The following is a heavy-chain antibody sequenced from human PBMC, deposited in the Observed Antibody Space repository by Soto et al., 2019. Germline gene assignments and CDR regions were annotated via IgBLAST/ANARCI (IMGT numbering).Heavy chain of an antibody. CDR3: ARDRGTFCTGGDCYGNYGMDV. J-gene: IGHJ6*02. CDR2: ISYSGNT. D-gene: IGHD2-8*02. V-gene: IGHV4-59*01. CDR1: GGSISNFY. Sequence: SETLSLTCTVSGGSISNFYWSWIRQPPGKGLEWIGYISYSGNTNYNPSLKSRVTISVDTSKNRFSLKLSSVTAADTAVYYCARDRGTFCTGGDCYGNYGMDVWGQGTTVTVSS.